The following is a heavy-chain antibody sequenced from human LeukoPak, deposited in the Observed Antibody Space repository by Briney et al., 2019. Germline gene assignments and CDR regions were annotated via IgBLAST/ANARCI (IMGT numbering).Heavy chain of an antibody. CDR1: GFTFSSYG. Sequence: GGSLRLSCAASGFTFSSYGMHWVRQAPGKGLEWVAVIWYDGSNKYYADSVKSRFTISRDNAKNSLYLQMNSLRVEDTAFYYCAKDNRRHYTSGPNPDSLHWGQGALVTVSS. J-gene: IGHJ4*02. D-gene: IGHD6-19*01. V-gene: IGHV3-33*03. CDR2: IWYDGSNK. CDR3: AKDNRRHYTSGPNPDSLH.